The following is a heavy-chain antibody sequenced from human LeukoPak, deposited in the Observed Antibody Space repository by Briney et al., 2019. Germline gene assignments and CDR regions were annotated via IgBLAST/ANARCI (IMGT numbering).Heavy chain of an antibody. CDR3: ARGQRWLRSLNMDV. V-gene: IGHV4-34*01. D-gene: IGHD5-12*01. CDR1: GGSFSGYY. CDR2: INHSGST. J-gene: IGHJ6*03. Sequence: TSETLSLTCAVYGGSFSGYYWSWIRQPPGKGLEWIGEINHSGSTNYNPSLKSRVTISVDTSKNQFSLKLSSVTAADTAVYYCARGQRWLRSLNMDVWGKGTTVTVSS.